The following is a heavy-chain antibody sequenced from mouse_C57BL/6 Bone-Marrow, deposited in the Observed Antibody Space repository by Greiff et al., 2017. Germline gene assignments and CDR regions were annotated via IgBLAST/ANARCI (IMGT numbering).Heavy chain of an antibody. Sequence: VKLVEPGAELVKPGASVKLSCKASGYTFTEYTIHWVKQRSGQGLEWIGWIYPGSGSIKYNEKFKDKATLTADKSSSTVYMELSSLTSEDSAVYFCARHEDLTLFDDWGQGTTLTVSS. CDR3: ARHEDLTLFDD. J-gene: IGHJ2*01. D-gene: IGHD4-1*01. CDR2: IYPGSGSI. CDR1: GYTFTEYT. V-gene: IGHV1-62-2*01.